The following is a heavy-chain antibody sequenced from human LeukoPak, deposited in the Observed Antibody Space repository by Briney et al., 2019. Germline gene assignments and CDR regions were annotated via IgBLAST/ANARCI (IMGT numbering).Heavy chain of an antibody. CDR3: KGSDAFDI. D-gene: IGHD6-13*01. Sequence: GGSLRLSCATSGFTFDKYGIHWVRQAPGKGLEWVAFIRYDRSNKYYADSVKGRSTISRDNSKNTLYLQMNSLRAEDTAVYYCKGSDAFDIWGQGTMVTVSP. CDR1: GFTFDKYG. CDR2: IRYDRSNK. V-gene: IGHV3-30*02. J-gene: IGHJ3*02.